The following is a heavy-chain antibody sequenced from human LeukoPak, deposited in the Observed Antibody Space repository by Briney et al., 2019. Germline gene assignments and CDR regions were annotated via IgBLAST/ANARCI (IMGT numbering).Heavy chain of an antibody. CDR1: GFTFGDYA. V-gene: IGHV3-49*04. Sequence: GRSLRLSCTASGFTFGDYAMSWVRQAPGKGLEWVGFIRSKAYGGTTEYAASVKGRFTISRDDSKSIAYPQMNSLKTEDTAVYYCTRSRIVVVTAVPDAFDIWGQGTMVTVSS. CDR2: IRSKAYGGTT. CDR3: TRSRIVVVTAVPDAFDI. J-gene: IGHJ3*02. D-gene: IGHD2-21*02.